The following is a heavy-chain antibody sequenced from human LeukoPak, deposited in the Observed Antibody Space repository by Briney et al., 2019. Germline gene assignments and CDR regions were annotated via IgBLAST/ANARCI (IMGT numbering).Heavy chain of an antibody. CDR2: INPNSGGT. Sequence: ASVKVSCKASGYTFTGYYMHWVRQAPGQGLEWMGWINPNSGGTNYAQKFQGRVTMTRDTSISTAYMERSRLRSDDTAVYYCARDQLVAIDAFDIWGQGTMVTVSS. V-gene: IGHV1-2*02. D-gene: IGHD5-12*01. CDR1: GYTFTGYY. CDR3: ARDQLVAIDAFDI. J-gene: IGHJ3*02.